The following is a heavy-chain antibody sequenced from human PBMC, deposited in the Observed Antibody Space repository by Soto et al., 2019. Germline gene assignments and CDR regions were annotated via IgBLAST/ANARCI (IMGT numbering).Heavy chain of an antibody. CDR2: IIPIFGTA. CDR1: GCTFGSYA. D-gene: IGHD6-13*01. Sequence: SVRVSCKASGCTFGSYAISWVRQAPGQGLEWMGGIIPIFGTANYAQKFQGRVTITADESTSTAYMELSSLRSEDTAVYYCASGAAAAGNYGMEVWGQGTTVIVSS. CDR3: ASGAAAAGNYGMEV. V-gene: IGHV1-69*13. J-gene: IGHJ6*01.